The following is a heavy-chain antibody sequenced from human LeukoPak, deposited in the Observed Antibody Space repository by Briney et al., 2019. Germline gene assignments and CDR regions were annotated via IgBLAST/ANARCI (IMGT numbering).Heavy chain of an antibody. V-gene: IGHV1-18*01. Sequence: GASAKVSCKSSGYTFTNYGISWVRQAPGQGLEWMGWISQYSGNTEYAQKFQDRVIMTTDMSTDTAHMELRSLRLDDTALYFCARGGWFGVDYWGQGTLITVSS. CDR1: GYTFTNYG. J-gene: IGHJ4*02. CDR2: ISQYSGNT. CDR3: ARGGWFGVDY. D-gene: IGHD3-10*01.